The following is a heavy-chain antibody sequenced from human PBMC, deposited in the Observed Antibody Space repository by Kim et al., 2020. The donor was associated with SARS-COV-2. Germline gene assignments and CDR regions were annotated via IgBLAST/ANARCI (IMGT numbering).Heavy chain of an antibody. CDR3: ARWKYYDILTGYYFSAF. CDR2: IYYSGST. D-gene: IGHD3-9*01. J-gene: IGHJ3*01. V-gene: IGHV4-59*13. CDR1: GGSISSYY. Sequence: SETLSLTCTVSGGSISSYYWSWIRQPPGKGLEWIGYIYYSGSTNYNPSLKSRVTISVDTSKNQFSLKLSSVTAADTAVYYCARWKYYDILTGYYFSAF.